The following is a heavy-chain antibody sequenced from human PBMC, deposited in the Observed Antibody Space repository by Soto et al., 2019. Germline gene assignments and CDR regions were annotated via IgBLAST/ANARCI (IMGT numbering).Heavy chain of an antibody. D-gene: IGHD2-2*01. V-gene: IGHV4-39*01. J-gene: IGHJ6*02. CDR2: IYYSGST. CDR3: ARRRAGDQLHGKYYYYGMDV. CDR1: GGSISSSSYY. Sequence: KTSETLSLTCTVSGGSISSSSYYWGWIRHPPGKGLEWIGSIYYSGSTYYNPSLKSRVTISVDTSKNQFSLKLSSVTAADTAVYYCARRRAGDQLHGKYYYYGMDVWGQGTTVTVSS.